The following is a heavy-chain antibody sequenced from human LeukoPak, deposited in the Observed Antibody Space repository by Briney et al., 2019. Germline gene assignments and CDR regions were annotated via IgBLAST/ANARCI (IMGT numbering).Heavy chain of an antibody. J-gene: IGHJ4*02. CDR1: GFTFSSYA. CDR3: AKYSSSWYYFDY. V-gene: IGHV3-23*01. Sequence: GGSLRLSCAASGFTFSSYAMGWVRQAPGKGLEWVSAISGSGGGTYYADSVKGRFTISRDNSKNTLYLQMNSLRAEDAAVYYCAKYSSSWYYFDYWGQGTLVTVSS. D-gene: IGHD6-13*01. CDR2: ISGSGGGT.